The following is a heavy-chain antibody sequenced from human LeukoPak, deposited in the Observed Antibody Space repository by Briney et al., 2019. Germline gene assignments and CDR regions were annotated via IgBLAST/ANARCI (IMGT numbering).Heavy chain of an antibody. CDR1: GFTFSSYG. CDR2: IWYDGSNK. CDR3: ARWGSGYYNLDY. J-gene: IGHJ4*02. Sequence: GGSLRLSCAASGFTFSSYGMNRVRQAPGKGLEWVAIIWYDGSNKYYADSVKGRFTISRDNSKNTLYLQMNSLRAEDTAVYYCARWGSGYYNLDYWGQGTLVTVSS. D-gene: IGHD3-9*01. V-gene: IGHV3-33*01.